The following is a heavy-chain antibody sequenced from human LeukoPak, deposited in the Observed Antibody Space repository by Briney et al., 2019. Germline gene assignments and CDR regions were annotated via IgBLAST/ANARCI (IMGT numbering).Heavy chain of an antibody. J-gene: IGHJ4*02. V-gene: IGHV3-30*04. CDR3: ASESVDTAMVHYFDY. CDR2: ISYDGSNK. Sequence: PGGSLRLSCAASGFTFSSYAMHWVRQAPGKGLEWVAVISYDGSNKYYADSVKGRFTISRDNSKNTLYLQMNSLRAEDTAVYYCASESVDTAMVHYFDYWGQGTLVTVSS. CDR1: GFTFSSYA. D-gene: IGHD5-18*01.